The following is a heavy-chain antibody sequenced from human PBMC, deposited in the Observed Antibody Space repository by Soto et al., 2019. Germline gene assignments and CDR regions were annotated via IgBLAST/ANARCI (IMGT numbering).Heavy chain of an antibody. CDR2: IYYSGST. D-gene: IGHD2-15*01. CDR1: GGSISSYY. CDR3: ARGGYCSGGSCYLAPFDD. Sequence: PSETLSLTCTVSGGSISSYYWSWIRQPPGKGLEWIGYIYYSGSTNYNPSLKSRVTISVDTSKNQFSLKLSSVTAADTAVYYCARGGYCSGGSCYLAPFDDWGQGTLVTVSS. V-gene: IGHV4-59*01. J-gene: IGHJ4*02.